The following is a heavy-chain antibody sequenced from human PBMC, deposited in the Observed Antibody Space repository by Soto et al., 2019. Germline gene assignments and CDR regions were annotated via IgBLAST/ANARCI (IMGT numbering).Heavy chain of an antibody. J-gene: IGHJ2*01. CDR2: FYYRATT. Sequence: QVQLQESGPGLVQPSQTLSLPCTVSGGSINSGYYWPWIRQLPGNGLEWLRYFYYRATTYYNPSLRGRITISGDTSKTQFSLTLTSVTAADTAVYFCARGITYYGGYFDLWGRGALVTVSS. D-gene: IGHD3-10*01. CDR3: ARGITYYGGYFDL. CDR1: GGSINSGYY. V-gene: IGHV4-31*03.